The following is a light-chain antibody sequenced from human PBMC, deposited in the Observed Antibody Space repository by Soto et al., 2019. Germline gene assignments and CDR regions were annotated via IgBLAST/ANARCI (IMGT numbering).Light chain of an antibody. V-gene: IGKV1-5*03. CDR2: MAS. CDR3: QQYSTYS. J-gene: IGKJ2*01. Sequence: DIQMTQPPSTLSASVGDRVSITCRASQSLNSWLAWYQQKLGKASKLLIYMASTLESGVPSRFSGSGSGTEFTLTISSLQADDFATYYCQQYSTYSFGQGTELEIK. CDR1: QSLNSW.